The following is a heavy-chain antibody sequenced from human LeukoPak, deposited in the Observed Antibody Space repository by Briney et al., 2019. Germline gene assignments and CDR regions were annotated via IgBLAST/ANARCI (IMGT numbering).Heavy chain of an antibody. Sequence: ASVKVSCKASGYIFTSYGISWVRQAPGQGLEWMGWISAYNGNTNYAQKRQGRVTMTTDTSTSTAYMELRSLRSDDTAVYYCARDCRYSSGWYFSGFSSPYYYYGMDVWGQGTTVTVSS. J-gene: IGHJ6*02. V-gene: IGHV1-18*01. CDR1: GYIFTSYG. CDR2: ISAYNGNT. D-gene: IGHD6-19*01. CDR3: ARDCRYSSGWYFSGFSSPYYYYGMDV.